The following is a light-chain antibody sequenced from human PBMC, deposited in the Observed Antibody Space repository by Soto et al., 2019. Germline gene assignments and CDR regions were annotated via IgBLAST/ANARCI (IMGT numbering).Light chain of an antibody. Sequence: DIPMTQSPSTLSASVGDRVTITCRASQSISSWLAWYQQKPGKAPKLLIYDASSLESGVPSRFSGSGSGTEFTLTITSRQPDDFSTYYCQQYNTYPGTFGQGTKVEIK. CDR1: QSISSW. V-gene: IGKV1-5*01. CDR3: QQYNTYPGT. CDR2: DAS. J-gene: IGKJ1*01.